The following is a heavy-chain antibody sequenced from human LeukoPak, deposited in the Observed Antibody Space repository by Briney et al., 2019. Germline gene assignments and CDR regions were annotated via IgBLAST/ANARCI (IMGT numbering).Heavy chain of an antibody. Sequence: GGSLRLSCAASGFTFSSYAMSWVHQAPGKGLEWVSTISGSGGSTYYADSVKGRFTISRDNSKNTLYLQMNSLRAEDTAVYYSAKIAAAGFHGGYFDYWGQGTLVTVSS. D-gene: IGHD6-13*01. J-gene: IGHJ4*02. CDR1: GFTFSSYA. CDR3: AKIAAAGFHGGYFDY. CDR2: ISGSGGST. V-gene: IGHV3-23*01.